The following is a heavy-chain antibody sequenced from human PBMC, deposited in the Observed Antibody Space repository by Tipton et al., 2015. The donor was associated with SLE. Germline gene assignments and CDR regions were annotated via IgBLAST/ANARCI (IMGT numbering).Heavy chain of an antibody. CDR2: LSYSGST. CDR1: GGSISTNY. Sequence: TLSLTCSVSGGSISTNYWIWIRQPPGKGLEWIGSLSYSGSTYYNPSLKSRVTISVDMSKNQFSLKLTSVTAADTAVYYCARGMVTWRGAILGVDVWGQGATVNVSS. CDR3: ARGMVTWRGAILGVDV. D-gene: IGHD2-21*02. V-gene: IGHV4-59*08. J-gene: IGHJ6*02.